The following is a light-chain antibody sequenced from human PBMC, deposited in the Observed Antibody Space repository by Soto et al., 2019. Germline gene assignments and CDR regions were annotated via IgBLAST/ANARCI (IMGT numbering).Light chain of an antibody. J-gene: IGKJ5*01. CDR1: QSLTSSY. CDR3: QQYGSSPPIP. Sequence: EIVLTQSPGTLSLSPGETATLSCRASQSLTSSYLAWYQQRPGQAPSLLIYGVSSRATGIPDRFSGSGSGTDFTLTVSRLEPEDFAVYYCQQYGSSPPIPFGQGTRLEIK. V-gene: IGKV3-20*01. CDR2: GVS.